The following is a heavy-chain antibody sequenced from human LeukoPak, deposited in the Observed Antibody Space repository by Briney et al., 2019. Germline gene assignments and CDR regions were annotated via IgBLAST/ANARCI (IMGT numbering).Heavy chain of an antibody. V-gene: IGHV3-48*01. J-gene: IGHJ3*02. CDR1: GFTFSRYG. Sequence: GGSLRLSCAGSGFTFSRYGFNWVRQAPGQWLEWVSYISSSSSTIYYADSVKGRFTISRDNAKNSLYLQMNSLRAEDTAVYYCARDRVELGWGAFEIWGQGTMVTVSS. CDR3: ARDRVELGWGAFEI. CDR2: ISSSSSTI. D-gene: IGHD7-27*01.